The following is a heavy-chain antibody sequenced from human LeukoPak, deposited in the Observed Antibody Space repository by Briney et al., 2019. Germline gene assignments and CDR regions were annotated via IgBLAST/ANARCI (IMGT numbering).Heavy chain of an antibody. CDR3: ARSTVTNRHYFDC. J-gene: IGHJ4*02. D-gene: IGHD4-17*01. V-gene: IGHV3-33*01. CDR1: GFTFSTFD. Sequence: GGSLRLSCAASGFTFSTFDMHWVRQTPGKGLEWVALIWFDGGNTYYTASVKGRFTISRDNSKNTVYLQMNSLRDEDTAVYHCARSTVTNRHYFDCWGQGTQVTVSS. CDR2: IWFDGGNT.